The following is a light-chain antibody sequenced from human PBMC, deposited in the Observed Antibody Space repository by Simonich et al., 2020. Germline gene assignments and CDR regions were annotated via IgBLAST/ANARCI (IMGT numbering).Light chain of an antibody. CDR1: QSVLYSSNNKNY. J-gene: IGKJ2*01. V-gene: IGKV4-1*01. CDR2: WAS. CDR3: QQYYSTPYT. Sequence: DIVMTQSPDSLAVSLGERATINCTSNQSVLYSSNNKNYLAWYQQNPGQPPKLLIYWASTRESGVPDRFSGSGSGTDFTLTISSLQAEDVAVYYCQQYYSTPYTFGQGTKLEIK.